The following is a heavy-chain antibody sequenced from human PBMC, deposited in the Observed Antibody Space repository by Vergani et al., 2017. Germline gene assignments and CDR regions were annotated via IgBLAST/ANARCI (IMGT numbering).Heavy chain of an antibody. J-gene: IGHJ6*02. CDR3: ARTYCGGDCLYYYYGMDV. D-gene: IGHD2-21*02. V-gene: IGHV4-31*03. CDR2: IYYSGST. CDR1: GGSISSGGYY. Sequence: QVQLQESGPGLVKPSQTLSLTCTVSGGSISSGGYYWSWIRRHPGKGLGWIGYIYYSGSTYYNPSLKSRVTISVDTSKNQFSLKLSSVTAADTAVYYCARTYCGGDCLYYYYGMDVWGQGTTVTVSS.